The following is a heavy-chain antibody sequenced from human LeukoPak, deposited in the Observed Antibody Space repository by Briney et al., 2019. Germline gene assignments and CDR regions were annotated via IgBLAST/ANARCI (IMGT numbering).Heavy chain of an antibody. J-gene: IGHJ4*02. D-gene: IGHD2-15*01. CDR3: ARRGARRVAATLDY. CDR1: GGSFSGYY. CDR2: INHSGST. V-gene: IGHV4-34*01. Sequence: SETLSLTCAVCGGSFSGYYWSWIRQPPGKGLEWIGEINHSGSTNYNPSLKSRVTVSVDTSKNQFSLKLSSVTAADTAVYYCARRGARRVAATLDYWGQGTLVTVSS.